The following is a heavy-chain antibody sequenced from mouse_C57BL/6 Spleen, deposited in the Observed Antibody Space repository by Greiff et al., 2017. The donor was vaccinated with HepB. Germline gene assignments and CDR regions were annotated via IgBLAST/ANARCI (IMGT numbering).Heavy chain of an antibody. CDR1: GYTFTSYW. Sequence: VQLQQSGAELVKPGASVKLSCKASGYTFTSYWMHWVKQRPGRGLEWIGRIDPNSGGTKYNEKFKSKATLTVDEPSSTAYMQLSSLTSEDSAVYYCARSVVPNRGNFDYWGQGTTLTVSS. V-gene: IGHV1-72*01. D-gene: IGHD1-3*01. CDR2: IDPNSGGT. CDR3: ARSVVPNRGNFDY. J-gene: IGHJ2*01.